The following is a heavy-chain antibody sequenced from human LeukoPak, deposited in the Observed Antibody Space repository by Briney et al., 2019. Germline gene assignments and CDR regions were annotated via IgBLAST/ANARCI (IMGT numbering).Heavy chain of an antibody. CDR2: ISYDGSNK. Sequence: GGSLRLSCAASGFTFSSYGMHWVRQAPGKGPEWVAVISYDGSNKYYADSVKGRFTISRGNSKNALYLQMNSLRAEDTAVYYCAKRWAYGSGSYTSDFDYWGQGTLVTVSS. D-gene: IGHD3-10*01. J-gene: IGHJ4*02. V-gene: IGHV3-30*18. CDR1: GFTFSSYG. CDR3: AKRWAYGSGSYTSDFDY.